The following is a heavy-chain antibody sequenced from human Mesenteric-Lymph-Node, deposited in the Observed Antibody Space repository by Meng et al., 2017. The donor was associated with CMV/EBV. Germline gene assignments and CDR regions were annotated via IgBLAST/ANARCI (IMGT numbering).Heavy chain of an antibody. D-gene: IGHD6-6*01. V-gene: IGHV3-7*01. CDR3: ATTSGSSY. Sequence: GALRLSCASSGLTFSTFWMSWFRQAPGKGLEWVAHIKQDGSEKYYVDSVKGRFTISRDNTENSLFLQMNTLRAEDTAVYYCATTSGSSYWGQGALVTVSS. CDR1: GLTFSTFW. CDR2: IKQDGSEK. J-gene: IGHJ4*02.